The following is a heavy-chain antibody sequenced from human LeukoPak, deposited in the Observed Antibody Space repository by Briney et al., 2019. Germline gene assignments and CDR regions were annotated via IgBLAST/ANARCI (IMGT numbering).Heavy chain of an antibody. Sequence: GGSLRLSCAAPGSTFSSYAMSWVRQAPGKGLEWVSAISGSGGSTYYADSVKGRFTISRDNSKNTLYLQMNSLRAEDTAVYYCAKVTSSGWYGAFDIWGQGTMVTVSS. J-gene: IGHJ3*02. CDR3: AKVTSSGWYGAFDI. D-gene: IGHD6-19*01. CDR2: ISGSGGST. V-gene: IGHV3-23*01. CDR1: GSTFSSYA.